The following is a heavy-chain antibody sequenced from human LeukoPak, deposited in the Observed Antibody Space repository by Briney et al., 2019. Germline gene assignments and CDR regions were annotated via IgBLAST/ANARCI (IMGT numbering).Heavy chain of an antibody. Sequence: ASVKVSCKASGYTFTSYGISWVRQAPGQGLEWMGWISAYNGNTNYAQELQGRVTMTTDTSTSTAYMELRSLRSDDTAVYYCARFVGVVTAIEGSFDYWGQGTLVTVSS. CDR3: ARFVGVVTAIEGSFDY. J-gene: IGHJ4*02. D-gene: IGHD2-21*02. CDR1: GYTFTSYG. V-gene: IGHV1-18*01. CDR2: ISAYNGNT.